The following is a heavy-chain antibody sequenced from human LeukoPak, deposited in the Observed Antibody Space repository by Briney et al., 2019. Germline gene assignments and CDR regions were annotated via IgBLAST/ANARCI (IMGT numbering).Heavy chain of an antibody. CDR2: IIPIFGTA. J-gene: IGHJ4*02. CDR1: GGTFSSYA. CDR3: ARDGGYSSGWTLGY. Sequence: AASVKVSCKASGGTFSSYAISWVRQAPGQGLEWMGGIIPIFGTANYAQKFQGRVTTTTDESTGTAYMELSSLRSEDTAVYYCARDGGYSSGWTLGYWGQGTLVTVSS. D-gene: IGHD6-19*01. V-gene: IGHV1-69*05.